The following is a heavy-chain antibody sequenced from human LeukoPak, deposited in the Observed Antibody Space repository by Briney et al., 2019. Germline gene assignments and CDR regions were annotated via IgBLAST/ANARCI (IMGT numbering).Heavy chain of an antibody. Sequence: GGSLRLSCAASGFTFSSYGMHWVRQAPGKGLEWVSSISSSSSYIYYADSVKGRFTISRDNAKNSLYLQMNSLRAEDTAVYYCARDGGPYSSGWYRGVDYFDYWGQGTLVTVSS. CDR2: ISSSSSYI. V-gene: IGHV3-21*01. CDR1: GFTFSSYG. D-gene: IGHD6-19*01. CDR3: ARDGGPYSSGWYRGVDYFDY. J-gene: IGHJ4*02.